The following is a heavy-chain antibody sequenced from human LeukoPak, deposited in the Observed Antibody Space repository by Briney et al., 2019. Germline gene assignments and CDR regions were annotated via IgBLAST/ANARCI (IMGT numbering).Heavy chain of an antibody. CDR1: GGSISSGGYY. V-gene: IGHV4-31*03. Sequence: SETLSLTCTVSGGSISSGGYYWSWIRQHPGKGLEWIGYIYYSGSTYYNPSLKSRVTISVDTSKNQFSLKLSSVTAADTAVYYCARAFQGRAAAGRFGYWGQGTLVTVSS. CDR3: ARAFQGRAAAGRFGY. CDR2: IYYSGST. J-gene: IGHJ4*02. D-gene: IGHD6-13*01.